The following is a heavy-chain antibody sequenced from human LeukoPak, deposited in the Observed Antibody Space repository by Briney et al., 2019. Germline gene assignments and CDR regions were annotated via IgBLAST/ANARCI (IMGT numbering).Heavy chain of an antibody. CDR1: GGTFSSYA. CDR3: ARDRRLDTMVRGVPKPYYYYYYMDV. D-gene: IGHD3-10*01. CDR2: IIPIFCTA. Sequence: SVKVSCKASGGTFSSYAISWVRQAPGQGLEWMGRIIPIFCTANYAQKFQGRVTITTDESTSTAYMELSSLRSEDTAVYYCARDRRLDTMVRGVPKPYYYYYYMDVWGKGTTVTVSS. J-gene: IGHJ6*03. V-gene: IGHV1-69*05.